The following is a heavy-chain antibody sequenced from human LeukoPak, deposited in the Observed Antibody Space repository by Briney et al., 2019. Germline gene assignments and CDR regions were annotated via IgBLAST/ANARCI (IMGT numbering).Heavy chain of an antibody. J-gene: IGHJ6*03. CDR3: ARDLGESPDYYYYMDV. CDR2: IYYSGST. V-gene: IGHV4-59*01. Sequence: SETLSLTCTVSGDSINNYYWSWIRQPPGKGLEWIGYIYYSGSTNYNPSLKSRVTISVDTSKNQFSLKLSSVTAADTAVYYCARDLGESPDYYYYMDVWGKGTTVTVSS. D-gene: IGHD2-21*01. CDR1: GDSINNYY.